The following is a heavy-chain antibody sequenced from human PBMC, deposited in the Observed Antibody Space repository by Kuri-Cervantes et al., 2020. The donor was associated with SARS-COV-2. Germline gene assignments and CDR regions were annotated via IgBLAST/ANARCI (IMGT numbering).Heavy chain of an antibody. V-gene: IGHV4-34*01. J-gene: IGHJ5*02. CDR3: ARGRTVVVYAMGSNWFDP. Sequence: SETLSLTCTVYGGSFSGYYWSWIRQPPGKGLEWIGEINHSGSTNYNPSLKSRVTISVDTSKNQFSLKLSSVTAADTAVYYCARGRTVVVYAMGSNWFDPWGQGTLVTVSS. D-gene: IGHD2-8*02. CDR2: INHSGST. CDR1: GGSFSGYY.